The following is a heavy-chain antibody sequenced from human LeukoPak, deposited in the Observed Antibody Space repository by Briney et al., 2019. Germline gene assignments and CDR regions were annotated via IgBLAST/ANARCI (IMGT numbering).Heavy chain of an antibody. CDR1: GDSVSSNSAA. CDR2: TYYRSKWYN. Sequence: SQTLSLTCAISGDSVSSNSAAWNWIRQSPSRGLEWLGRTYYRSKWYNDYAVSVKSRITINPDASKNQFSLKLSSVTAADTAVYYCVRGARDGYNSPPAPNDYWGQGTLVTVSS. D-gene: IGHD5-24*01. CDR3: VRGARDGYNSPPAPNDY. V-gene: IGHV6-1*01. J-gene: IGHJ4*02.